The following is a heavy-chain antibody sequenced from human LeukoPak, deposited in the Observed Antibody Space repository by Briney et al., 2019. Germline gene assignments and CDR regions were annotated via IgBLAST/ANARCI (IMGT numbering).Heavy chain of an antibody. D-gene: IGHD3-22*01. V-gene: IGHV4-30-2*01. CDR1: GDSISSSTCN. CDR3: ARDQVDYDIPDHFDY. J-gene: IGHJ4*02. Sequence: PSGTLSLTCKVSGDSISSSTCNWSWIRQPPGKGLEWIGYISQSGNSYFTPSLKSRATISVDRSKNHFSLTLISVTAADTAVYYCARDQVDYDIPDHFDYWGKGTLVAVSS. CDR2: ISQSGNS.